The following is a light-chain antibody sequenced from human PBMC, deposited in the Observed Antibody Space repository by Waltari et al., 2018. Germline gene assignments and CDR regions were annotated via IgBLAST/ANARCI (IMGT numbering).Light chain of an antibody. V-gene: IGKV1-39*01. CDR3: QQSYDTPRT. Sequence: DFQMTQSPSSLSASVGDRVTITCRASQYISTYLNWYQQKPGKGPKLLIYAASTLQSVVPSRFSGSGSGTDFTFTISSLQLEDFATYYCQQSYDTPRTFGQGTKVEVK. CDR1: QYISTY. J-gene: IGKJ1*01. CDR2: AAS.